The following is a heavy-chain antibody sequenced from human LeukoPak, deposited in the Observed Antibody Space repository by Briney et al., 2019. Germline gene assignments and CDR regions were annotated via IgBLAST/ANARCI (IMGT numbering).Heavy chain of an antibody. Sequence: AETLSLTCTVSGGSVSRGDCFWSWIRQSPGKDLEWIGYIYYGGSTYYNPSLKSRVTMSVDTSKNQFSLKLSSVTAADTAVYYCARDGSSSWYDNAFDIWGQGTMVTVSS. CDR3: ARDGSSSWYDNAFDI. D-gene: IGHD6-13*01. J-gene: IGHJ3*02. CDR1: GGSVSRGDCF. CDR2: IYYGGST. V-gene: IGHV4-30-4*08.